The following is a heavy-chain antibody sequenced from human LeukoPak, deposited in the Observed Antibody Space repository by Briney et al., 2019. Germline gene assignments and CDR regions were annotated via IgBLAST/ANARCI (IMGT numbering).Heavy chain of an antibody. V-gene: IGHV3-30*02. D-gene: IGHD2-15*01. Sequence: GGSLRLPCAASGLKFSSYGMLWVRQAPGKGLQWVAFIQFDGSNKYYADSVKGRFTISRDNAKNTLYLQMNSLRAEDTAVYYCARDLDAYCSGGSCLPGYWGQGTLVTVSS. CDR3: ARDLDAYCSGGSCLPGY. CDR2: IQFDGSNK. CDR1: GLKFSSYG. J-gene: IGHJ4*02.